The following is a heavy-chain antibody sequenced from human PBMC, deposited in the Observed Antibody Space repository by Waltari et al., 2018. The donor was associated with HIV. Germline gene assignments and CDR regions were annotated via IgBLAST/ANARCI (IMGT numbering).Heavy chain of an antibody. CDR3: AKDILNLEVWSGYYSN. J-gene: IGHJ4*02. CDR1: GFTFDDYT. D-gene: IGHD3-3*01. CDR2: ISWDGGTT. V-gene: IGHV3-43*01. Sequence: EVQLVESGGVVVHPGGSLRLSCAASGFTFDDYTMHWVRQVPGKGLEWVSLISWDGGTTYYADSVKGRFTISRDNSKNSLYLQMNSLRTEDTALYYCAKDILNLEVWSGYYSNWGQGTLVTVSS.